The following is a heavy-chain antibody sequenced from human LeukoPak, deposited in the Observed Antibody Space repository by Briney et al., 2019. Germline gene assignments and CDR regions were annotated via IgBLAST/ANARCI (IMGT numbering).Heavy chain of an antibody. Sequence: GGSLRLSCAASGFTFRNYGMSWVRQAPGKGLEWVSAISGSGVTTYYAHSVKGRFTISRDNSKNTLYLQMNSLRVEDTAVYYCARDYEIYWGQGTLVTVSS. D-gene: IGHD5-12*01. V-gene: IGHV3-23*01. CDR2: ISGSGVTT. CDR3: ARDYEIY. CDR1: GFTFRNYG. J-gene: IGHJ4*02.